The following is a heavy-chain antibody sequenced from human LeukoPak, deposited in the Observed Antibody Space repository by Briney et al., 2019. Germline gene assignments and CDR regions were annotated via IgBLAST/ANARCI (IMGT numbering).Heavy chain of an antibody. CDR2: NSHVSST. CDR3: AKESSPGPHNAFYY. V-gene: IGHV3-74*01. Sequence: NSHVSSTIYPYSLNGRFTISRDNAKKTLYLQMKRLREEDTAVYYCAKESSPGPHNAFYYWGQGTLVTVSS. J-gene: IGHJ4*02. D-gene: IGHD1-14*01.